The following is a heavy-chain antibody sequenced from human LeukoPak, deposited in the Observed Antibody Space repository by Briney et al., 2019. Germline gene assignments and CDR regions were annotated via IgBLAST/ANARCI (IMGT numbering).Heavy chain of an antibody. CDR3: ARGEYYGSGNWFDP. V-gene: IGHV4-39*07. D-gene: IGHD3-10*01. CDR2: IYYSGST. Sequence: SETLSLTCTVSGGSISSSSYYWGWIRQPPGKGLEWIGSIYYSGSTYYNPSLKSRVTISVDTSKNQFSLKLSSVTAADTAVYYCARGEYYGSGNWFDPWGQGTLVTVSS. J-gene: IGHJ5*02. CDR1: GGSISSSSYY.